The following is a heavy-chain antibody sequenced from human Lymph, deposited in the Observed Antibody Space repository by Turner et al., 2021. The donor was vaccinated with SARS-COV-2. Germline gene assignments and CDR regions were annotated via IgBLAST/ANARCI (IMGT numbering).Heavy chain of an antibody. J-gene: IGHJ6*02. Sequence: QVQLVQPGAEVKKPGASMKVSCKVSGYTLTELSMHWGRQAPGKGLEWAGGFDPEDGEKVYAQKFQGRVTMTEDTSTDTAYMGLSSLGSEDTAVYYCATVLCSGGSCYYYGMDVWGQGTTVTVSS. CDR2: FDPEDGEK. D-gene: IGHD2-15*01. CDR1: GYTLTELS. CDR3: ATVLCSGGSCYYYGMDV. V-gene: IGHV1-24*01.